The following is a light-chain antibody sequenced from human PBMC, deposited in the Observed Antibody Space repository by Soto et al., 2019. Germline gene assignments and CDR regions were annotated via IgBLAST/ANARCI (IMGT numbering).Light chain of an antibody. Sequence: EIVMTQSPATLSVSPGERATLSCRTSQSVSSNLAWYQQNPGQAPWLLIYGASIRATGIPARFSGSGSGTEFTLTISSLQSEDFAVYYCQQYNNWPSLTFGGGTKVEIK. CDR2: GAS. CDR1: QSVSSN. CDR3: QQYNNWPSLT. V-gene: IGKV3-15*01. J-gene: IGKJ4*01.